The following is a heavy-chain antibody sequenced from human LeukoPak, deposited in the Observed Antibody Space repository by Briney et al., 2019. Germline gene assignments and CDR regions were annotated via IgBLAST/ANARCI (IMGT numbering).Heavy chain of an antibody. V-gene: IGHV3-30*18. J-gene: IGHJ3*01. CDR3: AKDLSVVGAHDSFDV. CDR1: GLIFGIYG. CDR2: ISYDGNTI. Sequence: PGGSPRLFCAPSGLIFGIYGMHWVRQAPGKGLEWLTVISYDGNTIYYADSVKGRFTISRDHYKNTLYLQVNSLRIEDTAVYYCAKDLSVVGAHDSFDVWGQGTMVTVSS. D-gene: IGHD1-26*01.